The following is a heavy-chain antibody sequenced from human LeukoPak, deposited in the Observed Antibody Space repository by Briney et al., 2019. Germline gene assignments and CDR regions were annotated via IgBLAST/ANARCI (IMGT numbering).Heavy chain of an antibody. CDR1: GGSISSGGYS. CDR2: IYHSGST. D-gene: IGHD4-17*01. V-gene: IGHV4-30-2*01. J-gene: IGHJ5*02. Sequence: SQTLSLTCAVSGGSISSGGYSWSWIRQPPGKGLEWIGYIYHSGSTYYNPSLKSRVTISVDRSKNQLSLKLSSVTAADTAVYYCARDQYGDNGEYWFDPWGQGTLVTVSS. CDR3: ARDQYGDNGEYWFDP.